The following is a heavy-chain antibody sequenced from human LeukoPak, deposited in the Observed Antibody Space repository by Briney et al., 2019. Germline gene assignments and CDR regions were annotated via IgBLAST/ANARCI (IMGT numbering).Heavy chain of an antibody. D-gene: IGHD2-2*02. CDR3: TRANCSSTSCYRSYYYYYYMDV. Sequence: GGSLRLSCAASGFTFSGSAMHWVRQASGKGLEWVGRIRSKANSYATAYAASVKGRFTISRDDSKNTAYLQMNSLKTEDTAVYYCTRANCSSTSCYRSYYYYYYMDVWGKGTTVTVSS. CDR1: GFTFSGSA. CDR2: IRSKANSYAT. V-gene: IGHV3-73*01. J-gene: IGHJ6*03.